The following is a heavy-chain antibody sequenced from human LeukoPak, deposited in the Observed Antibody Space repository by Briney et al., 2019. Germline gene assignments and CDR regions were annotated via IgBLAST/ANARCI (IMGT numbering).Heavy chain of an antibody. CDR1: GGSISSGGYS. D-gene: IGHD1-26*01. J-gene: IGHJ6*02. Sequence: PSQTLSLTCAVSGGSISSGGYSWSWIRQPPGTGLEWIGYIYHSGSTYYNPSLKSRVTISVDRSKNQFSLKLSSVTAADTAVYYCARGMRALLLSYYYGMDVWGQGTTVTVSS. CDR2: IYHSGST. V-gene: IGHV4-30-2*01. CDR3: ARGMRALLLSYYYGMDV.